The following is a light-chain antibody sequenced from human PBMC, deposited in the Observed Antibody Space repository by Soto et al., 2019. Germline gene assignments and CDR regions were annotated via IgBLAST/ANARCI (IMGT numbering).Light chain of an antibody. CDR3: QQRSNWPPEIT. V-gene: IGKV3-11*01. Sequence: EIVLTQSPATLSFFPGERASLSCRASQSVSIYVDWYQQKPGQAPRLLIYDTSNRATGIPARFSGSGSGTGFTLTISSLEPEDFAVYYCQQRSNWPPEITFGQGTRLEI. J-gene: IGKJ5*01. CDR1: QSVSIY. CDR2: DTS.